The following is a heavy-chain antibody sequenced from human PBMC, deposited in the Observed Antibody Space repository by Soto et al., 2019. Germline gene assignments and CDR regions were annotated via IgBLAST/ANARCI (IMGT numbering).Heavy chain of an antibody. V-gene: IGHV3-21*01. Sequence: GGSLRLSCAASGFTFSSYSMNWVRQAPGKGLEWVSSISSSSSYIYYADSVKGRFTISRDNAKNSLYLQMNSLRAEDTAVYYCARSPRDYDFWSGSPFDPWGQGTLVTVS. CDR1: GFTFSSYS. J-gene: IGHJ5*02. CDR2: ISSSSSYI. D-gene: IGHD3-3*01. CDR3: ARSPRDYDFWSGSPFDP.